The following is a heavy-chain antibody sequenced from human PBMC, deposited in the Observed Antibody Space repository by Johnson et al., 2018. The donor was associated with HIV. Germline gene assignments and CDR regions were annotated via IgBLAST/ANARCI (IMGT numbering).Heavy chain of an antibody. Sequence: QVQLVESGGGVVQPGRSLRLSCAASGFTFSSYAMHWVRQAPGKGLEWVATISYDGNNKYYADSVKGRFTISRDKFKNTLYLQMNSPRPEDAAVYYCVRDRGRPGTPAAFDIWGQGTLVTVSS. CDR3: VRDRGRPGTPAAFDI. V-gene: IGHV3-30*04. CDR1: GFTFSSYA. D-gene: IGHD3-16*01. J-gene: IGHJ3*02. CDR2: ISYDGNNK.